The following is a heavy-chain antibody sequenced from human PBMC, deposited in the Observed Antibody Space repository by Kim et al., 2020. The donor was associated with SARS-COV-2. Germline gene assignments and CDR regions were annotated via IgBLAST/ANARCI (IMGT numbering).Heavy chain of an antibody. J-gene: IGHJ4*02. V-gene: IGHV4-59*01. CDR3: ARDLRLPGIAAGIDC. D-gene: IGHD6-13*01. Sequence: PPLKSRVTISVDTSKNQFSLKLSSVTAADTAVYYCARDLRLPGIAAGIDCWGQGTLVTVSS.